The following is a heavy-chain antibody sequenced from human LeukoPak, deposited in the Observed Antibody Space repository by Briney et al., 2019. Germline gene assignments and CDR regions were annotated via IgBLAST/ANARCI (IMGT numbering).Heavy chain of an antibody. Sequence: GGSLRPSCAASGFTFSDYYMNWIRQAPGKGLEWISYISSSGSTIYYADSVKGRFTISRDNAKNSLYLQMNSLRAEDTAVYYCASGLNTVTVPFDYWGQGTLVTVSS. CDR2: ISSSGSTI. V-gene: IGHV3-11*01. CDR1: GFTFSDYY. CDR3: ASGLNTVTVPFDY. D-gene: IGHD4-17*01. J-gene: IGHJ4*02.